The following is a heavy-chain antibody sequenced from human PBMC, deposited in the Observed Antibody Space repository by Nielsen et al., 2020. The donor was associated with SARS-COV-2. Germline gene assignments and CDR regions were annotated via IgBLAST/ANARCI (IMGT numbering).Heavy chain of an antibody. V-gene: IGHV3-15*01. CDR3: ATARYCSRTSCSAGTDMFDP. CDR1: GFTFSKAW. D-gene: IGHD2-2*01. CDR2: NKSKMDDRTT. J-gene: IGHJ5*02. Sequence: GESLKIPCVASGFTFSKAWMSWVRPAPGKGLAWVGRNKSKMDDRTTDSAAPVKDRFTISRDDSKNTVYLDMSSLRTEDTAVYYCATARYCSRTSCSAGTDMFDPWGQGTHVIVSS.